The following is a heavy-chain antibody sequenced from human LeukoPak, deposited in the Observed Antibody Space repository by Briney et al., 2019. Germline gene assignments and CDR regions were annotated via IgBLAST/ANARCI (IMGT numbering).Heavy chain of an antibody. V-gene: IGHV3-23*01. CDR3: ARDQYDTWSRRGNFDS. D-gene: IGHD3-3*01. CDR1: GFTFSSYA. J-gene: IGHJ4*02. CDR2: VRSNGAKT. Sequence: GGSLRLSCAASGFTFSSYAITWVRKAPGTGLEWVSAVRSNGAKTDYADSVKGRFTISRDNYKNMVFLQMNSLRVEDTAVFYCARDQYDTWSRRGNFDSWGQGTLVIVSS.